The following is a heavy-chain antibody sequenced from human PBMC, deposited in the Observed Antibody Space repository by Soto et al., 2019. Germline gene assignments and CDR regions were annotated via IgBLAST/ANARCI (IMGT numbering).Heavy chain of an antibody. CDR2: ISAYNGNT. V-gene: IGHV1-18*01. CDR1: GYTFTSYG. CDR3: ARDRYTRYNWNSVDY. D-gene: IGHD1-7*01. J-gene: IGHJ4*02. Sequence: ASVKVSCKASGYTFTSYGISWVRQAPGQGLEWMGWISAYNGNTNYAQKLQGRVTMTTDTSTSTAYMELRSLRSDDTAVYYCARDRYTRYNWNSVDYWGQGTLVTVYS.